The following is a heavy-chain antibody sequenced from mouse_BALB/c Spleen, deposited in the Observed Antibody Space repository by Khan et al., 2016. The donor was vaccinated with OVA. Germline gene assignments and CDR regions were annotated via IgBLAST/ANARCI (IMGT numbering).Heavy chain of an antibody. V-gene: IGHV7-3*02. J-gene: IGHJ1*01. CDR1: GFTFTDYY. CDR2: IRNKANGYTT. Sequence: EVELVESGGGLVQPGGSLRLSCATSGFTFTDYYVSWVRQPPGKALEWLGFIRNKANGYTTEYSASVKGRFTISRDNSQSIVYLQMNTLRGEDSATYYCARETVVDIYWYLDVWGAGTTVTVSS. D-gene: IGHD1-1*01. CDR3: ARETVVDIYWYLDV.